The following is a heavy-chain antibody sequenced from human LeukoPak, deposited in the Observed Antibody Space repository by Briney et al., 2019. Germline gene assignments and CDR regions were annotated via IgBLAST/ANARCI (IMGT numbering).Heavy chain of an antibody. CDR1: GFTFSRYG. Sequence: GXSLRLSCAASGFTFSRYGMHWVRQAPGKGVKWVAFIRYDGSKKNYADSGKGGLTIERDNSKNTLYLKMNRLRAEDRAVYYFARQNLADYGDYPFHHWGQGTLVTLSS. CDR2: IRYDGSKK. D-gene: IGHD4-17*01. J-gene: IGHJ1*01. CDR3: ARQNLADYGDYPFHH. V-gene: IGHV3-30*02.